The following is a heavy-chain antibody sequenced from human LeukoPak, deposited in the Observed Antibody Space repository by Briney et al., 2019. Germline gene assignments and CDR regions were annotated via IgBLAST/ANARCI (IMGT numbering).Heavy chain of an antibody. CDR3: ARMNYDFWSGYSSWFDP. Sequence: GGSLRLSCAASGFTFSRYAMHWVRQAPGKGLEWVAVISYDGSNKYYADSVKGRFTISRDNSKNTLYLQMNSLRAEDTAVYYCARMNYDFWSGYSSWFDPWGQGTLVTVSS. J-gene: IGHJ5*02. CDR1: GFTFSRYA. CDR2: ISYDGSNK. V-gene: IGHV3-30*01. D-gene: IGHD3-3*01.